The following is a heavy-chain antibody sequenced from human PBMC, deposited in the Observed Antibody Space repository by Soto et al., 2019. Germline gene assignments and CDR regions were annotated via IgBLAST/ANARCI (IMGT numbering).Heavy chain of an antibody. CDR3: AKDGRVLPADNY. D-gene: IGHD2-2*01. J-gene: IGHJ4*02. V-gene: IGHV3-23*01. CDR1: GFTFSSYG. Sequence: EVQLLESGGGLVQPGGSLRLSCAASGFTFSSYGMSWVRQAPGKGLEWVSAISGAGGSTYYADSVKGRFTISRDNSKTTLYLQMHSLRAEDTAVYYCAKDGRVLPADNYWGQGTMVTVSS. CDR2: ISGAGGST.